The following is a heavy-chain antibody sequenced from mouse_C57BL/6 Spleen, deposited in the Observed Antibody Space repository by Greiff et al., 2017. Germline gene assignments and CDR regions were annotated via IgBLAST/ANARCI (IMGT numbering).Heavy chain of an antibody. J-gene: IGHJ4*01. CDR2: INPNNGGT. V-gene: IGHV1-22*01. CDR1: GYTFTDYN. Sequence: EVQLQQSGPELVKPGASVKMSCKASGYTFTDYNMHWVKQSHGKSLEWIGYINPNNGGTSYNQKFKGKATLTVNKSSSTAYMELRSLTSEDSAVYYCARYGVGNSYAMDYWGQGTSVTVSS. D-gene: IGHD2-1*01. CDR3: ARYGVGNSYAMDY.